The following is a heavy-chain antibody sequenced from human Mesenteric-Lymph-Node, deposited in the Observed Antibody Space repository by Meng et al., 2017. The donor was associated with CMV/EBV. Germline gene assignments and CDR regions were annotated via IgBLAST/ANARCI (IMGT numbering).Heavy chain of an antibody. CDR2: IIPIFGTA. CDR3: ARGLGWFGELSSDY. J-gene: IGHJ4*02. V-gene: IGHV1-69*01. CDR1: GGTFSSYA. Sequence: KASGGTFSSYAIRWVRQAPGQGLEWMGGIIPIFGTANYAQKFQGRVTITADESTSTAYMELSSLRSEDTAVYYCARGLGWFGELSSDYWGQGTLVTVSS. D-gene: IGHD3-10*01.